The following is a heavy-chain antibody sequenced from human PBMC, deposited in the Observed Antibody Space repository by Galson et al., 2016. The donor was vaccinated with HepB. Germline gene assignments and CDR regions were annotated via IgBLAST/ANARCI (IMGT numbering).Heavy chain of an antibody. CDR3: ARVSRVAGSTSLDS. D-gene: IGHD2-15*01. J-gene: IGHJ4*02. CDR1: GYSFKDYY. CDR2: INSNTGGT. Sequence: SVKVSCKASGYSFKDYYMHWVRQAPGQGLEWMGWINSNTGGTQYVQKFQGRVTMTRDTSLSTAYLELGRLRSDDTAVYYCARVSRVAGSTSLDSWGQGALVTVSS. V-gene: IGHV1-2*02.